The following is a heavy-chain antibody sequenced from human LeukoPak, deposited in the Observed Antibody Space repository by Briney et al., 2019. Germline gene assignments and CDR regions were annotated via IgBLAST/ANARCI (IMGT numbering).Heavy chain of an antibody. CDR3: VMSDRYCSGGSCESPYYFDY. V-gene: IGHV4-39*01. D-gene: IGHD2-15*01. CDR2: IYYSGST. J-gene: IGHJ4*02. CDR1: GGSISSSSYY. Sequence: PSETLSLTCTVSGGSISSSSYYWGWLRQPPGKGLEWIGSIYYSGSTYYNPSLKSRVTISVDTSKNQFSLKLSSVTAADTAVYYCVMSDRYCSGGSCESPYYFDYWGQGTLVTVSS.